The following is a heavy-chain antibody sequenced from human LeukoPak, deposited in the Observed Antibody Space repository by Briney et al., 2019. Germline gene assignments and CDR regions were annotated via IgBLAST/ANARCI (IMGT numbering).Heavy chain of an antibody. Sequence: GASVKVSCKASGYTFTSYGTSWVRQAPGQGLEWMAWISAYNGNTNYAQKLQGRLTMTTDTSTSTAYLELRSLRSDDTAVYYCARASSWYSRDQSNWFDPWGQGTLVTVSS. CDR3: ARASSWYSRDQSNWFDP. V-gene: IGHV1-18*01. CDR1: GYTFTSYG. D-gene: IGHD6-13*01. CDR2: ISAYNGNT. J-gene: IGHJ5*02.